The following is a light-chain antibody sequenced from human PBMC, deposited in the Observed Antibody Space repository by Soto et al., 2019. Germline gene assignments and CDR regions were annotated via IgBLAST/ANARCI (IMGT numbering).Light chain of an antibody. Sequence: IVMTQSTATLSVTPWERATFYCRASQSVSSNLAWYQQKPGQAPRLLIYGASSRATGIPDRFSGSGSGTDFTLTISRLEPEDFALYYCQQYGGSPITFGLGTGLEIK. CDR2: GAS. CDR3: QQYGGSPIT. J-gene: IGKJ5*01. CDR1: QSVSSN. V-gene: IGKV3-20*01.